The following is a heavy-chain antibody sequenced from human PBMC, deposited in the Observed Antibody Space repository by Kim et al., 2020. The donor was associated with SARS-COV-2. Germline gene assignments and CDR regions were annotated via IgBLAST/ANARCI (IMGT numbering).Heavy chain of an antibody. V-gene: IGHV3-64D*06. CDR1: GFTFSSYA. CDR3: VVVETPPKDVVVFYRSETFNI. Sequence: GGSLRLSCSASGFTFSSYAMHWVRQAPGKGLEYVSAISSNGGSTYYADSVKGRFTISRDNSKNTLYLQMSSLRAEDTAVYYCVVVETPPKDVVVFYRSETFNIWGQGTMVTVSS. D-gene: IGHD5-18*01. CDR2: ISSNGGST. J-gene: IGHJ3*02.